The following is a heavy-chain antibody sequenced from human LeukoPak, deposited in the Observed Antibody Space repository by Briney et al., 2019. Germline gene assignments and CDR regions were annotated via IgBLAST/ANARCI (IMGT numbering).Heavy chain of an antibody. CDR1: GFTFSGYA. J-gene: IGHJ4*02. CDR2: ISYDGSNK. V-gene: IGHV3-30*04. Sequence: GRSLRLSCAASGFTFSGYAMHWVRQAPGKGLEWVAVISYDGSNKYYADSVKGRFTISRDNSKNTLYLQMNSLRAEDTAVYYCARDRYLAAAGYFDYWGQGTLVTVSS. D-gene: IGHD6-13*01. CDR3: ARDRYLAAAGYFDY.